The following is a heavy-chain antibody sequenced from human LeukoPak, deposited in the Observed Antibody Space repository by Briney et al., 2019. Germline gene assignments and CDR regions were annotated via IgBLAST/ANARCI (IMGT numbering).Heavy chain of an antibody. Sequence: GGSLRLSCAASGFTVSSNYMSWVRQAPGKGLEWVSVIYSGGRTYYADSVKGRFTISRDNSKNTLYLQMNSLRAEDTAIYYCARVYYGSGSLHYYYYYMDVWGNGTTVTISS. CDR3: ARVYYGSGSLHYYYYYMDV. CDR2: IYSGGRT. CDR1: GFTVSSNY. V-gene: IGHV3-53*01. D-gene: IGHD3-10*01. J-gene: IGHJ6*03.